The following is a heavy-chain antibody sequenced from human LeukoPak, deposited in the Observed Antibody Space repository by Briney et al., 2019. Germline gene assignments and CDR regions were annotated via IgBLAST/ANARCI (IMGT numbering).Heavy chain of an antibody. V-gene: IGHV3-21*01. Sequence: PGGSLRLSCAASGFTLSSYSMNWVRQAPGKGLEWVSSISSSSSYIYYADSVKGRFTISRDNGKNSLYLQMNSLRVEDTAVYYCAKLAKYFYGSETFYFFEHWGQGTPVTASS. CDR3: AKLAKYFYGSETFYFFEH. CDR1: GFTLSSYS. D-gene: IGHD3-10*01. J-gene: IGHJ4*02. CDR2: ISSSSSYI.